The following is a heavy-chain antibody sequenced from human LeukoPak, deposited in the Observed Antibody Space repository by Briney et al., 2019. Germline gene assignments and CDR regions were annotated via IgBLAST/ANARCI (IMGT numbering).Heavy chain of an antibody. CDR1: GFTFSSYS. CDR2: ISSSSSYI. Sequence: GGSLRLSCAASGFTFSSYSMNWVRQAPGKGLEWVSSISSSSSYIYYADSVKGRFTISRDNAKNSLYLQMNSLRAEDTAVYYCAREAYGSGRLLAPLDWFDPWGQGTLVTVSS. J-gene: IGHJ5*02. V-gene: IGHV3-21*01. D-gene: IGHD3-10*01. CDR3: AREAYGSGRLLAPLDWFDP.